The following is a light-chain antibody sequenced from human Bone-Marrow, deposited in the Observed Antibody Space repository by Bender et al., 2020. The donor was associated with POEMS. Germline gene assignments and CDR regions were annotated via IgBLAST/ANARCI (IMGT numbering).Light chain of an antibody. J-gene: IGLJ1*01. Sequence: YELTQPPSVSVAPGQTARMTCGGNNIGVNNVHWYQQRPGQAPVLVVYNNGDRRSGSPERFSGSQSGNTASLTISGLQAEDEADYYCCSYAVSSSYVFGTGTKVTVL. V-gene: IGLV3-21*02. CDR2: NNG. CDR3: CSYAVSSSYV. CDR1: NIGVNN.